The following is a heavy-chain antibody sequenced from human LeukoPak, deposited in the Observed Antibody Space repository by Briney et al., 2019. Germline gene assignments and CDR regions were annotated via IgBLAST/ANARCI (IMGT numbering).Heavy chain of an antibody. Sequence: SQTLSLTCTVSGVSISSGDYYWRWLRQPPGKGLEWIGYIYYSGSTYYNPSLKSRVTISVDTSKNQFSLKLSSVTAADAAVYYCARVGDDAFDIWGQGTMVTVSS. D-gene: IGHD3-10*01. CDR1: GVSISSGDYY. CDR2: IYYSGST. CDR3: ARVGDDAFDI. J-gene: IGHJ3*02. V-gene: IGHV4-30-4*01.